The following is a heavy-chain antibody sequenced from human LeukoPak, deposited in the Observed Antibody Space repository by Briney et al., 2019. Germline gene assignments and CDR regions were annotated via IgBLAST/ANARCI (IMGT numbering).Heavy chain of an antibody. V-gene: IGHV1-69*13. CDR2: IIPIFGTA. CDR1: GGTFSSYA. D-gene: IGHD3-22*01. Sequence: AASVTVSCKASGGTFSSYAISWVRQAPGQGLEWMGGIIPIFGTANYAQKFQGRVTITADESTSTAYMELSSLRSEDTAVYCCARGGDLYDSSIAFDYWGQGTLVTVSS. J-gene: IGHJ4*02. CDR3: ARGGDLYDSSIAFDY.